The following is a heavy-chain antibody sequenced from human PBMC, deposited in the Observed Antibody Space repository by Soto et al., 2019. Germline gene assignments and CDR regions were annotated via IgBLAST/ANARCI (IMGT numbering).Heavy chain of an antibody. Sequence: SETLSLTCAVSGGSFSCYYWSWIRQPPAKMPDWIGEINHSGSTNYNPSLKSRVTISVDTSKNQFSLKLSSVTAADTAVYYCARDLHIVVVTAPNYYYGMDVWGQGTTVTVSS. V-gene: IGHV4-34*01. CDR1: GGSFSCYY. D-gene: IGHD2-21*02. CDR3: ARDLHIVVVTAPNYYYGMDV. J-gene: IGHJ6*02. CDR2: INHSGST.